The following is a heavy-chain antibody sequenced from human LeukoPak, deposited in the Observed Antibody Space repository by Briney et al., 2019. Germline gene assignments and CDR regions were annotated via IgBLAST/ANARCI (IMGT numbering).Heavy chain of an antibody. CDR2: IYHSGST. J-gene: IGHJ4*02. CDR3: ARGVHVGIYFDY. Sequence: PSQTLSLTCAVSGGSIGSGGYSWSWIRQPPGKGLEWIGYIYHSGSTYYNPSLKSRVTISVDTSKNQFSLKLSSVTAADTAVYYCARGVHVGIYFDYRGQGTLVTVSS. CDR1: GGSIGSGGYS. V-gene: IGHV4-30-2*05.